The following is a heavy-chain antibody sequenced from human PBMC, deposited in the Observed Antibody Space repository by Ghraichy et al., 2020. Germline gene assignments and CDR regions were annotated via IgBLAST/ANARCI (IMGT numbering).Heavy chain of an antibody. J-gene: IGHJ3*02. CDR1: GFTFSSYS. V-gene: IGHV3-21*01. D-gene: IGHD4-17*01. Sequence: GESLNISCAPSGFTFSSYSMNWVRQAPGTGLEWVSSISITGRTIYYADSVKGRFTISRDNAKNSLFLQMNSLRAEDTAMYYCARGGTVTQRTDLFDIWGQGTTVTVSS. CDR3: ARGGTVTQRTDLFDI. CDR2: ISITGRTI.